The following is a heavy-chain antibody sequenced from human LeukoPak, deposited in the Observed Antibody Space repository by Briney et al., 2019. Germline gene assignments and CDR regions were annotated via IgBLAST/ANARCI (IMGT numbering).Heavy chain of an antibody. V-gene: IGHV3-23*01. CDR1: GFTFSSYA. J-gene: IGHJ4*02. CDR3: AILPYYYDSTAFDY. Sequence: PGGSLRLSCAASGFTFSSYAMSWVRQAPGKGLEWVSAISGSGGSTYYADSVKGRFTISRDNSKNTLYLQMNSLRAEDTAVYYCAILPYYYDSTAFDYWGQGTLVTVSS. D-gene: IGHD3-22*01. CDR2: ISGSGGST.